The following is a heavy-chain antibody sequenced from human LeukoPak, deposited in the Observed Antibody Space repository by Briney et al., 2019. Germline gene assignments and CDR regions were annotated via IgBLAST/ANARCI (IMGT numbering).Heavy chain of an antibody. CDR2: ISSSSSYI. V-gene: IGHV3-21*01. Sequence: PGGSLRLSCAASGFTFSSYSMNWVRQAPGKGLEWVSSISSSSSYIYYADSVKGRFTISRDNAKNSLYLQVNSLRAEDTAVYYCARDDGGIAVAGYDYWGQGTLVTVSS. CDR3: ARDDGGIAVAGYDY. J-gene: IGHJ4*02. CDR1: GFTFSSYS. D-gene: IGHD6-19*01.